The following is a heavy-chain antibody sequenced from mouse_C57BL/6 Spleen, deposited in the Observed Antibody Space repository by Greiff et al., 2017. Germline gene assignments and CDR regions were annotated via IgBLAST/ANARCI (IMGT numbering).Heavy chain of an antibody. V-gene: IGHV5-17*01. CDR2: ISSGSSTI. Sequence: EVTLMESGGGLVKPGGSLILSCAASGFTFSDYGLNWVRQAPEKGLVRVAYISSGSSTIYYADTVKGRFTISRDNAKNTLFLQMTSLRSEDTAMYYCARGGLDYWGQGTTRTVSS. CDR1: GFTFSDYG. J-gene: IGHJ2*01. CDR3: ARGGLDY.